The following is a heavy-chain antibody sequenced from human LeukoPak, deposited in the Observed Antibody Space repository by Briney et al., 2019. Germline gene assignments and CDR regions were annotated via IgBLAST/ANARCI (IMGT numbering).Heavy chain of an antibody. CDR3: AREAPPHDTSDYDF. V-gene: IGHV3-7*01. Sequence: PGGSLRLSCSASGFAFRSYWMSWVRQSPGKALEWVANIKQDASTKNYVDSVKGRFTISRDNAGDFLYLQMNSLRPEDSGVYFCAREAPPHDTSDYDFWGQGTLVTVSS. CDR1: GFAFRSYW. CDR2: IKQDASTK. D-gene: IGHD3-22*01. J-gene: IGHJ4*02.